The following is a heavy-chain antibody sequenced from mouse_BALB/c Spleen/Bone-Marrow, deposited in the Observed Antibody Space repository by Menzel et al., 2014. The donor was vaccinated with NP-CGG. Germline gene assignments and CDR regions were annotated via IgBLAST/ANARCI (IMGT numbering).Heavy chain of an antibody. V-gene: IGHV1-39*01. D-gene: IGHD2-14*01. CDR3: ARSRYDGTYWYFDV. CDR2: IDLYYGGT. Sequence: EVQLQQSGPELEKPGASVKISCEASGNSFTANNMNWVKQSNGKSLEWIGNIDLYYGGTSYNQKFKGKATLTVDKSSSTAYMQLKSLTSEDSAVYYCARSRYDGTYWYFDVWGAGTTVTVSS. J-gene: IGHJ1*01. CDR1: GNSFTANN.